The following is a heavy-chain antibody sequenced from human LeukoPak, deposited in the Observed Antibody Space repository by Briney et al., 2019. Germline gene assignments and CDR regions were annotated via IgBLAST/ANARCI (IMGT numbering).Heavy chain of an antibody. V-gene: IGHV3-23*01. J-gene: IGHJ3*02. CDR3: AKGRYYDSGNAFDI. D-gene: IGHD3-9*01. Sequence: GGSLRLSCAASGFTFSSYAMSWVRQVPGRGLEWVSVIRGSGETTYYADSVKGRFTISRDNSKNTLYLQMNSLRAEDTAVYYCAKGRYYDSGNAFDIWGQGTVVTVSS. CDR2: IRGSGETT. CDR1: GFTFSSYA.